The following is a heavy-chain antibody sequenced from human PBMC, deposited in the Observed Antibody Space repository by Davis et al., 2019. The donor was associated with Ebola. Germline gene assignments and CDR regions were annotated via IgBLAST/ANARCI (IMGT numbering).Heavy chain of an antibody. J-gene: IGHJ4*02. V-gene: IGHV3-48*04. CDR1: GFTFSSYS. CDR3: ARGRSYSSGWYAY. CDR2: ISSSSSTI. D-gene: IGHD6-19*01. Sequence: PGGSLRLSCAASGFTFSSYSMNWVRQAPGKGLEWVSYISSSSSTIYYADSVKGRFTISRDNAKNSLYLQMNSLRAEDTAVYYCARGRSYSSGWYAYWGQGTLVTVSS.